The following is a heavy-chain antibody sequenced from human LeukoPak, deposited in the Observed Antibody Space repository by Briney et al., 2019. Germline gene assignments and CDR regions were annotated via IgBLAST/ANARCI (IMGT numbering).Heavy chain of an antibody. V-gene: IGHV4-59*12. CDR2: IYYSGST. Sequence: SETLSLTCTVSGGSISSYYWSWIRQPPGKGLEWIGYIYYSGSTNCNPSLKSRVTISVATSKNQFSLKLSSVTAAHTAVYSCARGFASWALGAAMFDCWGERTLVTASS. CDR1: GGSISSYY. J-gene: IGHJ4*02. D-gene: IGHD2-2*01. CDR3: ARGFASWALGAAMFDC.